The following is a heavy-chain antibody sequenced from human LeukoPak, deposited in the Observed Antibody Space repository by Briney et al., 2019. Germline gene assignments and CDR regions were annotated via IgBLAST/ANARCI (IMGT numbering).Heavy chain of an antibody. Sequence: PGRSLRLSCAASGFTVSSNYMSWVRQAPGKGLEWVSVIYSGGNTYYADSVKGRFTISRDNSKNTLYLQMNSLRAEDTAVYYCARGYVGGTSSVFDYWGQGTLVTVSS. CDR2: IYSGGNT. CDR1: GFTVSSNY. V-gene: IGHV3-66*01. CDR3: ARGYVGGTSSVFDY. J-gene: IGHJ4*02. D-gene: IGHD1-26*01.